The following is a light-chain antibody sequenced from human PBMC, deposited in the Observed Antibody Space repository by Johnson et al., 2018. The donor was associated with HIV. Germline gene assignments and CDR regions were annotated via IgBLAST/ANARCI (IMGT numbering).Light chain of an antibody. CDR1: SSNIGNNY. CDR2: DNN. J-gene: IGLJ1*01. V-gene: IGLV1-51*01. CDR3: GTWDSSLSAYV. Sequence: QSVLTQPPSVSAAAGQKVTISCSGSSSNIGNNYVAWYQQVPGTAPKLLIYDNNKRPSGIPDRFSGSKSGTSATLGITGLQTGAEADYYCGTWDSSLSAYVFGTGTKVTVL.